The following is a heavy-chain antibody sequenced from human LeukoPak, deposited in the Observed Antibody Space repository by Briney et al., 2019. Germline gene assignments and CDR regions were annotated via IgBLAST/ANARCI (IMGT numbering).Heavy chain of an antibody. D-gene: IGHD6-19*01. J-gene: IGHJ4*02. V-gene: IGHV3-21*01. CDR3: ATDGRISGGYGFDY. CDR1: GFTFSTYS. CDR2: ITSPVGRI. Sequence: GGSLRLSCAASGFTFSTYSMNWVRQAPGKGLEWVSSITSPVGRIYYADSLKGRITISRDNARSTLYLQMNSLRAEDTAVYYCATDGRISGGYGFDYWGQGILVTVSS.